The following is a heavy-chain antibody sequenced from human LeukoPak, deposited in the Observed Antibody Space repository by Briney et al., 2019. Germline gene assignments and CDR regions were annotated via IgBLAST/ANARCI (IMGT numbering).Heavy chain of an antibody. CDR1: GGSISSYY. D-gene: IGHD2-2*01. V-gene: IGHV4-59*01. CDR3: ARGGTRHYFQH. Sequence: PSETLSLTCTVSGGSISSYYWSWIRQPPGKGLEWIGYTYYSGSTNYNPSLKSRVTVSVDTSKNQFSLKLSSVTAADTAVYYCARGGTRHYFQHWGQGTLVTVSS. J-gene: IGHJ1*01. CDR2: TYYSGST.